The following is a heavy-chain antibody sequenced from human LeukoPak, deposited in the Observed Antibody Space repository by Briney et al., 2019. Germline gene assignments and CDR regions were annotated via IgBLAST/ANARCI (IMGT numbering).Heavy chain of an antibody. CDR1: GFTFRSYW. D-gene: IGHD5-12*01. CDR2: ITSDGSST. V-gene: IGHV3-74*01. J-gene: IGHJ4*02. CDR3: VGAYDLRF. Sequence: GGSLRLSCAASGFTFRSYWMHWVSQAPGKGLVWVSRITSDGSSTTYADSVKGRFTIYRDNAKNTLYLQMNSLRAEDTAVYYCVGAYDLRFWGQGTLVTVSS.